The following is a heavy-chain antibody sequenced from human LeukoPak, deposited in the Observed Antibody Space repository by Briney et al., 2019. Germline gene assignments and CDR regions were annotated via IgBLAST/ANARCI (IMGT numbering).Heavy chain of an antibody. CDR2: ISGRGGST. CDR1: GFNFSGYA. V-gene: IGHV3-23*01. Sequence: SGGSLRLSCTASGFNFSGYAMSWVRQAPGKGLEWVSAISGRGGSTYYADSVKGRFTISRDNSKDTPYMQLNSPRAEDTAVYFCAKGQTTVMAFDVWGQGTMVSVSS. D-gene: IGHD4-17*01. J-gene: IGHJ3*01. CDR3: AKGQTTVMAFDV.